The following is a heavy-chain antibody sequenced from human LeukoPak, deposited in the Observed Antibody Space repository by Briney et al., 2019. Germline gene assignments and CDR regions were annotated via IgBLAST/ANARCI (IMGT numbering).Heavy chain of an antibody. CDR2: IYPGDSDT. CDR1: GYSINTYW. V-gene: IGHV5-51*01. D-gene: IGHD3-10*01. CDR3: ARQGSLDY. Sequence: GESLKISCKGSGYSINTYWIGWVRQMPGKGLEWMGLIYPGDSDTRYSPSFQGQVTISADKSISTAYLQWSSLEASDTAMYYCARQGSLDYWGQGTLVTVSS. J-gene: IGHJ4*02.